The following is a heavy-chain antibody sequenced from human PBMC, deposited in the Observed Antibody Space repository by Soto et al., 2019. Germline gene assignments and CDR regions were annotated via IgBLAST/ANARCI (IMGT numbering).Heavy chain of an antibody. CDR3: ARDATMVRGFDP. Sequence: QVQLVQSWAEVKKPGSSVKVSCKASGGTFSSYTISWVRQAPGQGLEWMGRISPILGIANYAQKFQGRVTITADKSTSTAYMELSSLRSEDTAVYYCARDATMVRGFDPWGQGTLVTVSS. CDR2: ISPILGIA. J-gene: IGHJ5*02. V-gene: IGHV1-69*08. D-gene: IGHD3-10*01. CDR1: GGTFSSYT.